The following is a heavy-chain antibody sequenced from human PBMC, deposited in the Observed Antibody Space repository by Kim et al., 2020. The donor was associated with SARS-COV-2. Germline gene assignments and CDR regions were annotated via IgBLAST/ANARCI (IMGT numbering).Heavy chain of an antibody. CDR1: GGSISSSNW. Sequence: SETLSLTCAVSGGSISSSNWWSWVRQPPGKGLEWIGEIYHSGSTNYNPSLKSRVTISVDKSKNQFSLKLSSVTAADTAVYYCARSDYGDYGVFYGMDVWGQGTTVTVSS. D-gene: IGHD4-17*01. V-gene: IGHV4-4*02. J-gene: IGHJ6*02. CDR3: ARSDYGDYGVFYGMDV. CDR2: IYHSGST.